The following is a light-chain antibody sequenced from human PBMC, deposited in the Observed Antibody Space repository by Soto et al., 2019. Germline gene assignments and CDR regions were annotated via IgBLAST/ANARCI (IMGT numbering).Light chain of an antibody. J-gene: IGLJ1*01. V-gene: IGLV2-14*01. CDR2: EVR. CDR3: TSFTLNSLYV. CDR1: SSDVGGYHF. Sequence: QSVLTQPASVSGSRGQSITISCTGTSSDVGGYHFVSWYQQHPGKAPKLIISEVRNRPSGVSDRFSGSRSSNTASLTISGLQPEDVADYYCTSFTLNSLYVFGTGTKVTVL.